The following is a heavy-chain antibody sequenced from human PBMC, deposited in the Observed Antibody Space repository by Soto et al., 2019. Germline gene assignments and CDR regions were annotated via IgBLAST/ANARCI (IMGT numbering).Heavy chain of an antibody. J-gene: IGHJ5*02. CDR2: VNRGGRT. CDR3: ARLKVDNVWGTYRYLDL. Sequence: QVQLQQWGAGLVKPSATLSLTCGLSGAAFSDYTWSWVRQAPGGGLHWIGEVNRGGRTKYSPSLERRLTISVDPSRNQVSLELRAVTAADTAIYYCARLKVDNVWGTYRYLDLWGQGTLVTVSS. D-gene: IGHD3-16*02. CDR1: GAAFSDYT. V-gene: IGHV4-34*01.